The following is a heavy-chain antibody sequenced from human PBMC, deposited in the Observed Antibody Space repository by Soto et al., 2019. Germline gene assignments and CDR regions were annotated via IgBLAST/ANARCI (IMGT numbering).Heavy chain of an antibody. CDR1: GYTFTGYY. CDR2: INPNSGGT. CDR3: ARGEVGNWNYPPSDY. V-gene: IGHV1-2*02. Sequence: ASVKVSCKASGYTFTGYYMHWVRQAPGQGLEWMGWINPNSGGTNYAQKFQGRVTMTRHTSISTAYMELSRLRSDDTAVYYCARGEVGNWNYPPSDYWGQGTLVTVSS. D-gene: IGHD1-7*01. J-gene: IGHJ4*02.